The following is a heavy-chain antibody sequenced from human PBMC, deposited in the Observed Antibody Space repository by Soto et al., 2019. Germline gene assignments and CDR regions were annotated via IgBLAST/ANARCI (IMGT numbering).Heavy chain of an antibody. V-gene: IGHV3-23*01. Sequence: LRLSCAASGFTFSSYAMSWVRQAPGKGLEWVSAISGSGGSTYYADSVKGRFTISRDNSKNTLYLQMNSLRAEDTAVYYCAKSREYSSSSPLTDYWGQGTLVTVSS. CDR1: GFTFSSYA. D-gene: IGHD6-6*01. J-gene: IGHJ4*02. CDR3: AKSREYSSSSPLTDY. CDR2: ISGSGGST.